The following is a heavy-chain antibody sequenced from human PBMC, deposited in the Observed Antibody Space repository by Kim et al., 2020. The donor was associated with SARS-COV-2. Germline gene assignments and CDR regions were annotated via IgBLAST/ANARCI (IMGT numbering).Heavy chain of an antibody. D-gene: IGHD3-10*01. CDR3: ARSITMVRGVIIEADYYYGMDV. J-gene: IGHJ6*02. Sequence: GGSLKISCKGSGYSFTSYWIGWVRQMPGKGLEWMGIIYPGDSDTRYSPSFQGQVTISADKSISTAYLQWSSLKASDTAMYYCARSITMVRGVIIEADYYYGMDVWGQGTTVTVSS. CDR1: GYSFTSYW. V-gene: IGHV5-51*01. CDR2: IYPGDSDT.